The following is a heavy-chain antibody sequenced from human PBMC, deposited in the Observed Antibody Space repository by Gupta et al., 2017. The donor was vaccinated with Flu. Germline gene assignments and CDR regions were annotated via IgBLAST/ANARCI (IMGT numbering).Heavy chain of an antibody. CDR1: GGPIRSGSYY. D-gene: IGHD4/OR15-4a*01. CDR2: IYTSGST. V-gene: IGHV4-61*02. CDR3: ARDLARPDYSDYYGMDV. Sequence: QVQLQESGPGLVKPSQTLSLTCTVSGGPIRSGSYYWSWIRQPAGKGLEWIGRIYTSGSTNYNPSLKSRVTISVDTSKNQFSLKLSSVTAADTAVYYCARDLARPDYSDYYGMDVWGQGTTVTVSS. J-gene: IGHJ6*02.